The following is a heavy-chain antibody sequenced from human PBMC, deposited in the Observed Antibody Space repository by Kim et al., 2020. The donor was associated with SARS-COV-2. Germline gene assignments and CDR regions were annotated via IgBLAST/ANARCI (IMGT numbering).Heavy chain of an antibody. CDR2: INTNGDTT. CDR3: AKDVYSGFDGNAECFQE. D-gene: IGHD5-12*01. J-gene: IGHJ1*01. CDR1: GFTFSKYA. V-gene: IGHV3-23*01. Sequence: GGSLRLSCVTSGFTFSKYAMTWVRQAPGKGLEWVAGINTNGDTTVYADSVKGRFTISRDNSRDTLYLQMNSLRVEDAARYYCAKDVYSGFDGNAECFQEWGQGTVVTVSS.